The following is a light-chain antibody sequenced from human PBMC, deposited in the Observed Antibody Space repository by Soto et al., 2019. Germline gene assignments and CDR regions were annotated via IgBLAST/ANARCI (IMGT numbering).Light chain of an antibody. J-gene: IGKJ2*01. CDR2: AAS. V-gene: IGKV1-39*01. CDR1: QSISSY. CDR3: KQRYSTPPHT. Sequence: DIQMTQSPSSLSASVGDRVTITCRASQSISSYLNWYQQKPWKAPKLLIYAASSLQSGVPSSFSGSGSGTDFTLTISSLQPEDFATYYCKQRYSTPPHTFGQGTKLEIK.